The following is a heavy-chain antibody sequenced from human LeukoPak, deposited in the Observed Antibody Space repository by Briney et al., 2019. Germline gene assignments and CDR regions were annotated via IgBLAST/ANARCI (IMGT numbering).Heavy chain of an antibody. CDR3: ARSIYASGSYYAFDI. CDR2: FSGASGNI. V-gene: IGHV3-23*01. CDR1: GFTFSSSV. J-gene: IGHJ3*02. Sequence: GGSLRLSCVASGFTFSSSVMSWVRQAPGKGLEWVSTFSGASGNIYYVDSVKGRFTISRDNSKNTLYLQMNSLRAEDTAVFYCARSIYASGSYYAFDIWGQGTMVTVSS. D-gene: IGHD3-10*01.